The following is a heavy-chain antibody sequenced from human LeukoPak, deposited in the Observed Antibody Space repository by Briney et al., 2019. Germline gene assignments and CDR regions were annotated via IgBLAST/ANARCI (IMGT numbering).Heavy chain of an antibody. CDR1: GFTFSSYG. V-gene: IGHV3-30*18. J-gene: IGHJ6*02. CDR2: ISYDGSNK. D-gene: IGHD3-22*01. Sequence: PGGSLRLSCAASGFTFSSYGMHWVRQAPGKGLEWVAVISYDGSNKYYADSVKGRFTISRDNSKSTLYLQMNSLRAEDTAVYYCANNLGTYYDSSGYVYGMDVWGQGTTVTVSS. CDR3: ANNLGTYYDSSGYVYGMDV.